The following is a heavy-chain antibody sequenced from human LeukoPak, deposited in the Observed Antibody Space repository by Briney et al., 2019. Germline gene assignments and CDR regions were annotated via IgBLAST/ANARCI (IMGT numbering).Heavy chain of an antibody. J-gene: IGHJ5*02. CDR2: VSDGGGAT. V-gene: IGHV3-23*01. Sequence: PGGSLRLSCAASGFTFSTYAMAWVRQAPGKGLEWVSTVSDGGGATYHADSVKGRFTISRDNFKNTLYLQMNSLRVEDTAVYYCAKAIGHEIPAANRWYDPWGQGTLVTVSS. D-gene: IGHD2-2*01. CDR1: GFTFSTYA. CDR3: AKAIGHEIPAANRWYDP.